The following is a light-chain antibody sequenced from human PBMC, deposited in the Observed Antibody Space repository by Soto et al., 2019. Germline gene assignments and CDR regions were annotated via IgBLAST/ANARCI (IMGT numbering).Light chain of an antibody. J-gene: IGKJ1*01. Sequence: NQSAAAVSAYVGDRVTITCRASQGISSYLAWYQQKPGKAPKLLIYAASTLQSGVPSRFSGSGSGTDFTLTISCLQSEDFATYYCQQYYSYPPWPFGQGTMV. V-gene: IGKV1-8*01. CDR1: QGISSY. CDR3: QQYYSYPPWP. CDR2: AAS.